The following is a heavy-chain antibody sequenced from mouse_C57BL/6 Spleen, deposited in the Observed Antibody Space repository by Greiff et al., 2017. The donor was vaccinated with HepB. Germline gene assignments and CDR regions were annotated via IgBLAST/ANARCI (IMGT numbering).Heavy chain of an antibody. Sequence: VQLQQSGAELVKPGASVKLSCKASGYTFTSYWMHWVKQRPGRGLEWIGRIDPNSGGTKYNEKFKSKATLTVDKPSSTAYMQLSSLTSEDSAVYYCARAGGTTVAYWYFDVWGTGTTVTVSS. CDR1: GYTFTSYW. CDR3: ARAGGTTVAYWYFDV. CDR2: IDPNSGGT. D-gene: IGHD1-1*01. J-gene: IGHJ1*03. V-gene: IGHV1-72*01.